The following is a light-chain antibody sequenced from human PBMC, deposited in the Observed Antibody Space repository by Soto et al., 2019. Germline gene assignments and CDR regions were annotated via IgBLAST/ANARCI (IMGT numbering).Light chain of an antibody. CDR3: AAWDDSLNGVT. CDR1: SSYIRSHT. V-gene: IGLV1-44*01. CDR2: SNN. Sequence: QSVLTQPPSASGTPGQRVIMSCSGSSSYIRSHTVNWYQQLPGMAPKLLIYSNNQRPSVVPDRFSGSKSGTSASLAISGLQSEDEADYYCAAWDDSLNGVTFGGGTKLTVL. J-gene: IGLJ3*02.